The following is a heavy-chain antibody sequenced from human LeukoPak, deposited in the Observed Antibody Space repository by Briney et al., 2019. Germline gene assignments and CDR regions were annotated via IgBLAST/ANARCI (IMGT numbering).Heavy chain of an antibody. CDR3: ARAAYDSSGYSHFDY. D-gene: IGHD3-22*01. Sequence: ASVKVTCKASGYTFTSYYMHWVRQAPGQGLEWMGIINPSGGSTSYAQKFQGRVTVTRDTSTSTVYMELSSLRSEDTGVYYCARAAYDSSGYSHFDYWGQGTLVTVSS. CDR2: INPSGGST. J-gene: IGHJ4*02. V-gene: IGHV1-46*01. CDR1: GYTFTSYY.